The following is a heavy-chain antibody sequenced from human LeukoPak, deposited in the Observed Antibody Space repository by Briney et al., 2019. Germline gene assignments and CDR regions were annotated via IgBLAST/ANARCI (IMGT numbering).Heavy chain of an antibody. D-gene: IGHD2-15*01. CDR3: ARNDGGELDY. Sequence: GGSLRLSCVTSGFTLSNYAMSWVRQAPGKGLEWVSTISESGDSTYYADSVKGRFTISRDNSKNTLYLQMNSLRAEDTAVYYCARNDGGELDYWGQGTLVTVSS. CDR2: ISESGDST. J-gene: IGHJ4*02. V-gene: IGHV3-23*01. CDR1: GFTLSNYA.